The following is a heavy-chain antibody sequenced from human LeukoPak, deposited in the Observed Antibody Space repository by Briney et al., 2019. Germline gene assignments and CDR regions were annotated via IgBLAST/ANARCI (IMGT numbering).Heavy chain of an antibody. J-gene: IGHJ4*02. D-gene: IGHD3-3*01. CDR3: ATADDFWSGFGY. Sequence: ASVKVFCKVSGYTLTELSMHWVRQAPGKGLEWMGGFDPEDGETIYAQKFQGRVTMTEDTSTDTAYMELSSLRSEDTAVYYCATADDFWSGFGYWGQGTLVTVPS. V-gene: IGHV1-24*01. CDR1: GYTLTELS. CDR2: FDPEDGET.